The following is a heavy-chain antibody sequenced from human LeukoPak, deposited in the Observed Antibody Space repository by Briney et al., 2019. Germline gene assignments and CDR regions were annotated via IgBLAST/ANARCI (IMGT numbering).Heavy chain of an antibody. Sequence: SGTLSLTCAISGGSISSSNWWSWIRQPPGKGLEWIGYIYYSGSTNYNPSLKSRVTISVDTSKNQFSLKLSSVTAADTAVYYCARRGDLGFGELSLAFDIWGQGTMVTVSS. D-gene: IGHD3-10*01. CDR2: IYYSGST. J-gene: IGHJ3*02. CDR3: ARRGDLGFGELSLAFDI. CDR1: GGSISSSNW. V-gene: IGHV4-59*08.